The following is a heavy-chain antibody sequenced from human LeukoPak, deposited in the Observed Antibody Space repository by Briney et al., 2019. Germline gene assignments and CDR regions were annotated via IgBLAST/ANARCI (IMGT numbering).Heavy chain of an antibody. J-gene: IGHJ2*01. Sequence: GESLKISCKGSGYSSTSYWIGWVRQMPGKGLEWMGIIYPGDSDTRYSPSFQGQATISADKSISTAYLQWSSLKASDTAMYYCARHYCSSTSCYVRDWGRGTLVTVSS. CDR2: IYPGDSDT. V-gene: IGHV5-51*01. CDR1: GYSSTSYW. CDR3: ARHYCSSTSCYVRD. D-gene: IGHD2-2*01.